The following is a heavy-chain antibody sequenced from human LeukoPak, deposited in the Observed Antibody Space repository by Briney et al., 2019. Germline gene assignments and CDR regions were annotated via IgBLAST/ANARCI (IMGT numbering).Heavy chain of an antibody. CDR1: GYTFTGYY. J-gene: IGHJ4*02. Sequence: ASVKVSSKASGYTFTGYYIHWVRQAPGQGLVWMAWINPNGGGTNYAQKFQGRVTMTWDTSISTAYMELNRLRSDDTAVYYCAREGYDLWSGFYLGYWGQGTLVTVSS. D-gene: IGHD3-3*01. CDR3: AREGYDLWSGFYLGY. V-gene: IGHV1-2*02. CDR2: INPNGGGT.